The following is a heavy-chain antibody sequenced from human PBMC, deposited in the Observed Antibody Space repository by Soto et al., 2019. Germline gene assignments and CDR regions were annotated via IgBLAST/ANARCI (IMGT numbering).Heavy chain of an antibody. J-gene: IGHJ6*02. CDR3: ARWMVVVMQGEYYYYGMDV. CDR2: INPSGGST. Sequence: ASVKVSCKASGYTFTSYYMHWVRQAPGQGLEWMGKINPSGGSTSYAQKFQGRVTMTRDTSTSTVYMELSSLRSEDTAVYYCARWMVVVMQGEYYYYGMDVWGQGTTVTVSS. V-gene: IGHV1-46*01. D-gene: IGHD3-22*01. CDR1: GYTFTSYY.